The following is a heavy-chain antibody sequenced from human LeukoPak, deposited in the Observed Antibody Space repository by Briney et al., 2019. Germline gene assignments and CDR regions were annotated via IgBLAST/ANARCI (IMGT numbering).Heavy chain of an antibody. CDR3: AKWYCSSTSCYSYYYHYMDV. J-gene: IGHJ6*03. D-gene: IGHD2-2*01. V-gene: IGHV3-23*01. CDR1: GFTFSSYA. Sequence: PGGSLRLSCAASGFTFSSYAMSWVRQAPGKGLEWVSAISGSGGSTYYADSVKGRFTISRDNSKNMLYLQMNSLRAEDTAVYYCAKWYCSSTSCYSYYYHYMDVWGKGTTVTVSS. CDR2: ISGSGGST.